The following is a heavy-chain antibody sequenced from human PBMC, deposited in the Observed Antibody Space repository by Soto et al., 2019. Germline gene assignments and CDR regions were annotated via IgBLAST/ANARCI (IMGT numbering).Heavy chain of an antibody. CDR2: IYYSGST. J-gene: IGHJ3*02. V-gene: IGHV4-31*03. Sequence: PSETLSLTCTVSGGSISSGGYYWSWIRQQPGKGLEWIGYIYYSGSTYYNPSLKSRVTISVDTSKNQFSLKLSSVTAADTAVYYCARVRGYDFWSGYFDAFDIWGQGTMVTVSS. D-gene: IGHD3-3*01. CDR1: GGSISSGGYY. CDR3: ARVRGYDFWSGYFDAFDI.